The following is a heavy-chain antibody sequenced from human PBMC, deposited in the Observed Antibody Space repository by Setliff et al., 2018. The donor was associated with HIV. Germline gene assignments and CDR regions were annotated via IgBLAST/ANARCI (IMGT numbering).Heavy chain of an antibody. V-gene: IGHV3-21*01. D-gene: IGHD3-3*01. CDR1: GFVFRDHS. CDR2: ISIGSGGAI. Sequence: GGSLRLSCAASGFVFRDHSLHWVRQAPGRGLEWVSSISIGSGGAIDYADSVQGRFTISRDNSKNSLYLQMNSLRVEDTAVYYCARDYLYYNLYNGSPVYGMDVWGQGTTVTV. J-gene: IGHJ6*02. CDR3: ARDYLYYNLYNGSPVYGMDV.